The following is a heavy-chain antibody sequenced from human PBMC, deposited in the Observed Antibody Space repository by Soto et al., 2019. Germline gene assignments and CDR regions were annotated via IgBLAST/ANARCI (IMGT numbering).Heavy chain of an antibody. V-gene: IGHV1-69*13. CDR3: ARADILTGYYGKGMFDY. Sequence: SVKVSCKASGGTFSSYAISWVRQAPGQGLEWMGGIIPIFGTANYAQKFQGRVTITADESTSTAYMELSSLISEDTAVYYCARADILTGYYGKGMFDYWGQGTLVTVYS. CDR1: GGTFSSYA. D-gene: IGHD3-9*01. CDR2: IIPIFGTA. J-gene: IGHJ4*02.